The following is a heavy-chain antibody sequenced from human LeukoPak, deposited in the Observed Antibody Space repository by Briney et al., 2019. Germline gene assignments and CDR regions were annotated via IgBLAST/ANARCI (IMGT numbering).Heavy chain of an antibody. CDR1: AITFSTYA. D-gene: IGHD6-19*01. J-gene: IGHJ4*02. Sequence: GSLRLSCAASAITFSTYAMSWVRQAPGKGLECVSVISGGAGSTYYADSVKGRFTISRDNSKNTLYLQMNSLRAEDTAVYYCAKDDGSGWYQIDYWGQGTLVTISS. V-gene: IGHV3-23*01. CDR3: AKDDGSGWYQIDY. CDR2: ISGGAGST.